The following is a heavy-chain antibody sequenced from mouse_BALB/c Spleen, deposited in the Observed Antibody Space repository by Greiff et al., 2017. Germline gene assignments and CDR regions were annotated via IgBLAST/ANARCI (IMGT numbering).Heavy chain of an antibody. D-gene: IGHD1-1*01. CDR1: GYAFTNYL. CDR2: INPGSGGT. V-gene: IGHV1-54*01. CDR3: ARGTTVYYYAMDY. Sequence: QVQLQQSGAELVRPGTSVKVSCKASGYAFTNYLIEWVKQRPGQGLEWIGVINPGSGGTNYNEKFKGKATLTADKSSSTAYMQLSSLTSDDSAVYFCARGTTVYYYAMDYWGQGTSVTVSS. J-gene: IGHJ4*01.